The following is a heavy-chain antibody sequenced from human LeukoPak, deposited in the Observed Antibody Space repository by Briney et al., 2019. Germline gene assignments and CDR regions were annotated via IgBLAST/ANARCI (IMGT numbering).Heavy chain of an antibody. CDR1: GGSISSYY. V-gene: IGHV4-59*01. CDR3: AGVRSMVTPVFDY. CDR2: IYYSGST. Sequence: SETLSLTCTVSGGSISSYYWSWIRQPPGKGLEWIGYIYYSGSTNYNPSLKSRVTISVDTSKNQFSLKLSSVTAADTAVYYCAGVRSMVTPVFDYWGQGTLVTVSS. J-gene: IGHJ4*02. D-gene: IGHD4-23*01.